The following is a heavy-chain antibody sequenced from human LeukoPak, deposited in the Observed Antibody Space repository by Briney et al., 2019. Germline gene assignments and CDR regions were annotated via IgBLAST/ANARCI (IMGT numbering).Heavy chain of an antibody. CDR3: AKIVVRGVMVFDY. D-gene: IGHD3-10*01. CDR2: ISGSGGST. CDR1: GFAFSSYW. Sequence: GGSLRLSCAASGFAFSSYWMHWVRQAPGKGLEWVSAISGSGGSTYYADSVKGRFTISRDNSKNTLYLQMNSLRAEDTAVYYCAKIVVRGVMVFDYWGQGTLVTVSS. V-gene: IGHV3-23*01. J-gene: IGHJ4*02.